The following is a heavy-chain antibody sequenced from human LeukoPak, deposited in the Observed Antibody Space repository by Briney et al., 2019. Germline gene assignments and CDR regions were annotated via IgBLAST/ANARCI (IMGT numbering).Heavy chain of an antibody. CDR1: GYTFTSYD. V-gene: IGHV1-8*03. J-gene: IGHJ5*02. D-gene: IGHD4-23*01. Sequence: ASVKVSCKASGYTFTSYDLNWVRQAPGQGLEWMGWLNPNSGKTGYAQNFHGRVTITRNTSISTVYMELSSLRSEDTAVYYCAGDYGGNSGWFDPWGQGTLVTVSS. CDR2: LNPNSGKT. CDR3: AGDYGGNSGWFDP.